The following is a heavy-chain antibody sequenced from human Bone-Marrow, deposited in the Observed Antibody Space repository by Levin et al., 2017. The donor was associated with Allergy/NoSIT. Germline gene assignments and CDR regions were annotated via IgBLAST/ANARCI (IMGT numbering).Heavy chain of an antibody. V-gene: IGHV3-23*01. CDR2: FSGGGGTT. Sequence: TGGSLRLSCVASGFTFSTYAMSWVRQAPGKGLEWVSSFSGGGGTTYYADSVQGRFTISRDTSTNTLYLQMNNLRAEDTAVYYCAKEVLSGIHVFNAFDMWGQGTMVTVSS. D-gene: IGHD3-3*01. CDR3: AKEVLSGIHVFNAFDM. CDR1: GFTFSTYA. J-gene: IGHJ3*02.